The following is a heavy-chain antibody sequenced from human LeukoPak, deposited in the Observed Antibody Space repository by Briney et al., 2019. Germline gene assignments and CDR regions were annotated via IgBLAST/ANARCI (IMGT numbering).Heavy chain of an antibody. J-gene: IGHJ6*02. D-gene: IGHD3-10*01. CDR1: GFTFDDYT. CDR2: ISWDGGTI. V-gene: IGHV3-43*01. CDR3: VKGQEGGMWFGEGRVEDYYGMTA. Sequence: PGGSLRLSCAASGFTFDDYTMHWVRQVPGKGLEWVSLISWDGGTIYYADSVKGRFTISRDNSENSLWLQMKSLRIEDTALYYCVKGQEGGMWFGEGRVEDYYGMTAWGQGTTVIVSS.